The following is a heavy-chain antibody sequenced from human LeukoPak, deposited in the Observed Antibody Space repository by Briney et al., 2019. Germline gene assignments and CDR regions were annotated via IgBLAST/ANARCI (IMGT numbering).Heavy chain of an antibody. CDR1: GGTFSKYT. CDR2: IIVMSATA. V-gene: IGHV1-69*08. Sequence: ASVKVSCKASGGTFSKYTIIWVRQAPGQGLEWMGRIIVMSATANYAQKFQGRVTITADKSTSTAYMELSSLRSEDTAVYYCARERAARPSDYYYYMDVWGKGTTVTVSS. J-gene: IGHJ6*03. D-gene: IGHD6-6*01. CDR3: ARERAARPSDYYYYMDV.